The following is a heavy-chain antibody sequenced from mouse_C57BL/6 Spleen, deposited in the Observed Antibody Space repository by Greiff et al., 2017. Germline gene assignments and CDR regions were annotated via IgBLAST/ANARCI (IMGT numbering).Heavy chain of an antibody. CDR1: GYSITSGYY. CDR2: ISYDGSN. CDR3: ARGDGYYFDY. J-gene: IGHJ2*01. V-gene: IGHV3-6*01. Sequence: EVKLMESGPGLVKPSQSLSLTCSVTGYSITSGYYWNWIRQFPGNKLEWMGYISYDGSNNYNPSLKNRISITRDTSKNQFFLKLNSVTTEDTATYYCARGDGYYFDYWCQGTTLTVSS. D-gene: IGHD2-3*01.